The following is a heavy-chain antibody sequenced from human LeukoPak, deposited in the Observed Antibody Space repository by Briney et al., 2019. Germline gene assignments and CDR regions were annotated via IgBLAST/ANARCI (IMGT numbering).Heavy chain of an antibody. V-gene: IGHV4-39*07. CDR1: GGSISSSSYY. CDR2: IYYSGST. Sequence: PSETLSLTCTVSGGSISSSSYYWGWIRQPPGKGLEWIESIYYSGSTYYNPSLKSRVTISVDTSKNQFSLKLSSVTAADTAVYYCARGEDIVVVVAAMGPRSYYFDYWGQGTLVTVSS. J-gene: IGHJ4*02. D-gene: IGHD2-15*01. CDR3: ARGEDIVVVVAAMGPRSYYFDY.